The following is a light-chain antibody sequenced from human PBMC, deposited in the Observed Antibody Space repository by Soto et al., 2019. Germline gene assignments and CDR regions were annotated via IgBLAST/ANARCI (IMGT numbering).Light chain of an antibody. Sequence: SSELTQPPSVSVAPGQTARISCGGNNIGTKSVNWYQQKPGQAPVVVVYDDTDRPSGIPERLTGSNSVNTATLTITGVEAGDEADYYCQVWVASSGQGVFGTGTKLTVL. V-gene: IGLV3-21*02. J-gene: IGLJ1*01. CDR2: DDT. CDR3: QVWVASSGQGV. CDR1: NIGTKS.